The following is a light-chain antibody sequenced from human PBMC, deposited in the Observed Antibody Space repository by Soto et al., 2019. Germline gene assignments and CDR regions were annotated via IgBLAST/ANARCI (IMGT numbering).Light chain of an antibody. CDR2: DAS. V-gene: IGKV1-33*01. CDR1: QDISNY. Sequence: DIQLTQSPSSLPASVGDRVTITCQASQDISNYLNWYQQKPGKAPELLINDASNLEMGVPSRFSGSGSGTDFTFTISSLQPEDIATYYCQQYDNLPVTFGQGTRLEIK. J-gene: IGKJ5*01. CDR3: QQYDNLPVT.